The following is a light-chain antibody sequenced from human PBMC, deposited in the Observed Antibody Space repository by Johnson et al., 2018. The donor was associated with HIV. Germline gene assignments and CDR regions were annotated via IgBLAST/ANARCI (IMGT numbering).Light chain of an antibody. J-gene: IGLJ1*01. CDR2: DNN. CDR1: SSNVGSSF. CDR3: GTWDSSLSAFYG. V-gene: IGLV1-51*01. Sequence: QSVLTQPPSVSAAPGQTVTISCSGSSSNVGSSFVSWYRQVPGTAPKLLIYDNNKRPSGIPGRFSGSKSGPSATLGITGLQTGDEADYYCGTWDSSLSAFYGVGTGTKVTVL.